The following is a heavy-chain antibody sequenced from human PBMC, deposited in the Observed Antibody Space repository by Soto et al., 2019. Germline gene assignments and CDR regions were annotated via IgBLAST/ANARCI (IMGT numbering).Heavy chain of an antibody. CDR2: TYYRSKWYN. V-gene: IGHV6-1*01. J-gene: IGHJ6*03. CDR3: ARASYYDFWSGYFSYYYYYMDV. CDR1: GDSVSSNSAA. Sequence: SQTLSLTCAISGDSVSSNSAAWNWIRQSPSRGLEWLGRTYYRSKWYNDYAVSVKSRITINPDTSKNQFSLQLNSVTPEDTAVYYCARASYYDFWSGYFSYYYYYMDVRGKGTTVTVSS. D-gene: IGHD3-3*01.